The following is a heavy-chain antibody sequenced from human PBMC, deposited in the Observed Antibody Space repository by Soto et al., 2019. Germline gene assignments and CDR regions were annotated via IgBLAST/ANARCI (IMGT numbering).Heavy chain of an antibody. CDR3: AREGVVLHDSPSHFDY. CDR1: GYIFTGYY. CDR2: ISPTSGGT. V-gene: IGHV1-2*02. J-gene: IGHJ4*02. D-gene: IGHD3-22*01. Sequence: ASVKVSCKASGYIFTGYYLHWVRQAPGQGLEWMGWISPTSGGTNYAQKFQGRVTMTRDTSISTAYMELRSLRSDDTAVYYCAREGVVLHDSPSHFDYWGQGTLVTVSS.